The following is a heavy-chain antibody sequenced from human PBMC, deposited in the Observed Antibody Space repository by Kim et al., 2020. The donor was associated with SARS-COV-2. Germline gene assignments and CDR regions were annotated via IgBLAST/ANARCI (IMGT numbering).Heavy chain of an antibody. CDR1: GFTFSSYW. CDR3: ARDLSYSSGTYDAFDM. V-gene: IGHV3-74*01. D-gene: IGHD3-10*01. J-gene: IGHJ3*02. Sequence: GGSLRLSCAASGFTFSSYWMHWVRQAPGKGPVWVSRINSDGSSTSYADSVKGRFTISRDYAKNTLYLQMNSLRAEDTAVYYCARDLSYSSGTYDAFDMWGEGTMVAVS. CDR2: INSDGSST.